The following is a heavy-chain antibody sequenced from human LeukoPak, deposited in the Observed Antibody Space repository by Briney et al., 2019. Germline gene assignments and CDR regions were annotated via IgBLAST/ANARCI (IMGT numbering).Heavy chain of an antibody. Sequence: SVKVSCEASGGTFSSYAISWVRQAPGQGLEWMGRIIPIFGTANYAQKFQGRVTITTDESTSTAYMELSSLRSEDTAVYYCARVNKWELVAGWYFDLWGRGTLVTVSS. CDR2: IIPIFGTA. J-gene: IGHJ2*01. V-gene: IGHV1-69*05. D-gene: IGHD1-26*01. CDR1: GGTFSSYA. CDR3: ARVNKWELVAGWYFDL.